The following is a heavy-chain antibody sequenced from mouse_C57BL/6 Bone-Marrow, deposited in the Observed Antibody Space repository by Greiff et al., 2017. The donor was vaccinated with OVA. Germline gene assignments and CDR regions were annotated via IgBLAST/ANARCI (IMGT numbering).Heavy chain of an antibody. D-gene: IGHD2-2*01. CDR3: TTDIYYGYAWFAY. CDR1: CFNITDDY. J-gene: IGHJ3*01. Sequence: VQLQQSGAELVRPGASVKLSCTASCFNITDDYMHWVKQRPEQGLEWIGWIDPENGDTEYASKFQGKATITADKSSNTAYLQLSSLTSEDTAVYYGTTDIYYGYAWFAYWGQGTLVTVSA. V-gene: IGHV14-4*01. CDR2: IDPENGDT.